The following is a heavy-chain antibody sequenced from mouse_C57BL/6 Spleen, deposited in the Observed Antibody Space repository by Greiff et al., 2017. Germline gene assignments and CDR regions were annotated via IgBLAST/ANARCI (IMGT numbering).Heavy chain of an antibody. D-gene: IGHD1-1*01. CDR1: GYSFTSYY. Sequence: QVQLQQSGPELVKPGASVKISCKASGYSFTSYYIHWVKQRPGQGLEWIGWIYPGSGNTKYNEKFKGKATLTADTSSSTAYMQLSSLTSEDSAVYYCARRGITTLVAPYFDYWGQGTTLTVSS. V-gene: IGHV1-66*01. CDR2: IYPGSGNT. J-gene: IGHJ2*01. CDR3: ARRGITTLVAPYFDY.